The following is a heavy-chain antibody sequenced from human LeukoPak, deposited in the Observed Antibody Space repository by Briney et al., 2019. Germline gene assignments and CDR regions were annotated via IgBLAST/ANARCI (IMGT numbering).Heavy chain of an antibody. CDR3: AREGPPATANDAFDI. D-gene: IGHD2-21*02. CDR1: GFTFSNAW. Sequence: PGGSLRLSCAASGFTFSNAWMSWVRQAPGKGLEWVANIKQDGSEKYYVDSVKGRFTISRDNAKNSLYLQMNSLRAEDTAVYYCAREGPPATANDAFDIWGQGTMVTVSS. CDR2: IKQDGSEK. J-gene: IGHJ3*02. V-gene: IGHV3-7*01.